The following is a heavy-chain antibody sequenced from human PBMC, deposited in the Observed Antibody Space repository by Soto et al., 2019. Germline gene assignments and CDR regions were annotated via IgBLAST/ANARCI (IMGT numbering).Heavy chain of an antibody. D-gene: IGHD3-22*01. V-gene: IGHV3-15*01. Sequence: KPGGSLRLSCAASGFTFSNAWMSWVRQAPGKGLEWVGRIKSNTHGGTTNDAALVKGRFTISRDDSKNTLYLQMNSLKTEDTAVYYCTTDYYDSSGYYLAYFDYWGQGALVTVSS. J-gene: IGHJ4*02. CDR1: GFTFSNAW. CDR2: IKSNTHGGTT. CDR3: TTDYYDSSGYYLAYFDY.